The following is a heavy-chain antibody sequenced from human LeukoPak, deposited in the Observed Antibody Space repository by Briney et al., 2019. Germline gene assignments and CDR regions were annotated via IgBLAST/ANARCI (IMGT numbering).Heavy chain of an antibody. J-gene: IGHJ4*02. CDR1: GFTFSSYG. D-gene: IGHD6-13*01. CDR2: IWYDGSNK. Sequence: GGSLRLSCAASGFTFSSYGMHWVRQAPGKGLEWVAVIWYDGSNKYYADSVKGRFTISRDNFKNTLYLQMNSLRAEDTAVYYCAKASIAAALDYWGQGTLVTVSS. V-gene: IGHV3-33*06. CDR3: AKASIAAALDY.